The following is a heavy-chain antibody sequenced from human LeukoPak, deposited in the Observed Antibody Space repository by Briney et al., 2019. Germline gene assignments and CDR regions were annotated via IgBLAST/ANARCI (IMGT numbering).Heavy chain of an antibody. CDR3: ARALNYDVHPDAFDI. Sequence: PSETLSLTCAVYGGSFSGYYWSWIRQPPGKGLEWIGEINHSGSTNYNPSLKSRVTISVDTSKNQFSLKLSSVTAADTAVYYCARALNYDVHPDAFDIWGQGTMVTVSS. D-gene: IGHD3-3*01. V-gene: IGHV4-34*01. CDR2: INHSGST. J-gene: IGHJ3*02. CDR1: GGSFSGYY.